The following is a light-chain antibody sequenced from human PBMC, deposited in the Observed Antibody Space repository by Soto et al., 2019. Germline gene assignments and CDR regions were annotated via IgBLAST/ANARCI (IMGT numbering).Light chain of an antibody. CDR3: QQYGSSPRT. CDR1: QSISSSP. V-gene: IGKV3-20*01. J-gene: IGKJ4*01. CDR2: DAS. Sequence: TLSPWALSASVGDRVTITCRASQSISSSPLAWYQQRPGQAPRPLIYDASNRATGISDRFTGSGSGTDFTLTITRLEPEDFAVYYCQQYGSSPRTFGRGTKVDIK.